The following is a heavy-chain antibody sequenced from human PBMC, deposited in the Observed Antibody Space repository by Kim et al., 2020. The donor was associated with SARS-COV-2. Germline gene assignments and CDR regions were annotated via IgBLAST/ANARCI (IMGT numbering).Heavy chain of an antibody. CDR3: AGHGGTNWFN. CDR2: IYYSGST. D-gene: IGHD3-16*01. Sequence: SETLSLTCTVSGGSISSYYWSWIRQPPGKGLEWMGYIYYSGSTKYNPAPKSRVTISGDKSKNQFPLKLSTGTAADTAGEYCAGHGGTNWFNHGDRETWSP. J-gene: IGHJ5*02. V-gene: IGHV4-59*08. CDR1: GGSISSYY.